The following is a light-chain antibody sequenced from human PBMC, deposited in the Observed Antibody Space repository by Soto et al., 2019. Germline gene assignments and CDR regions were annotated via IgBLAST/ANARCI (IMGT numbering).Light chain of an antibody. CDR2: EVN. CDR3: SSYTTSSTHVV. Sequence: QSALTQPASVSGSPGQSITISCTGTSSDVGGYNYVSWYQQHPGKAPKLMIYEVNNRPSGVSNRFSGPKSGNTASLTISGLQAEDEADYYCSSYTTSSTHVVFGGGTKLTVL. V-gene: IGLV2-14*01. J-gene: IGLJ2*01. CDR1: SSDVGGYNY.